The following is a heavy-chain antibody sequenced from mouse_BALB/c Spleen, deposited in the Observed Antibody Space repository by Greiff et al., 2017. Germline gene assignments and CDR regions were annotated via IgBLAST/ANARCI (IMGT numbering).Heavy chain of an antibody. CDR2: INPDSSTI. CDR1: GFDFSRYW. V-gene: IGHV4-1*02. Sequence: EVKLLESGGGLVQPGGSLKLSCAASGFDFSRYWMSWVRQAPGKGLEWIGEINPDSSTINYTPSLKDKFIISRDNAKNTLYLQMSKVRSEDTALYYFARPYSYGYDGWFAYWGQGTLVTVSA. J-gene: IGHJ3*01. D-gene: IGHD2-2*01. CDR3: ARPYSYGYDGWFAY.